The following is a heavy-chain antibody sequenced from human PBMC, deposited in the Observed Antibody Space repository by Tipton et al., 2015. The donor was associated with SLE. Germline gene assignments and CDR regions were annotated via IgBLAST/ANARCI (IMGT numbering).Heavy chain of an antibody. CDR3: TTLGN. CDR2: ISEDGTQT. D-gene: IGHD6-13*01. V-gene: IGHV3-30*04. J-gene: IGHJ4*02. Sequence: SLRLSCAASGLTFSNFAMHWVRQAPGKGLEWVTVISEDGTQTYYAGSVKGRFSISRDNSRRTLSLQMNSLTPEDTAIYYCTTLGNWGQGALVTVSS. CDR1: GLTFSNFA.